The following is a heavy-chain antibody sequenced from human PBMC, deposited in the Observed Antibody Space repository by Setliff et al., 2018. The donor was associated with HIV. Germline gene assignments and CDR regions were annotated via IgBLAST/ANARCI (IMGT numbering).Heavy chain of an antibody. Sequence: SVKVSCKASGGTFSSYAISWVRQAPGQGLEWMGGIIPIFGTANYAQKFQGRVTMTRDTSISTAYMELSSLRSDDTAVYYCARGTAPRPASVLEFLEWLFPNWFDPWGQGTLVTVS. CDR1: GGTFSSYA. V-gene: IGHV1-69*05. D-gene: IGHD3-3*02. J-gene: IGHJ5*02. CDR2: IIPIFGTA. CDR3: ARGTAPRPASVLEFLEWLFPNWFDP.